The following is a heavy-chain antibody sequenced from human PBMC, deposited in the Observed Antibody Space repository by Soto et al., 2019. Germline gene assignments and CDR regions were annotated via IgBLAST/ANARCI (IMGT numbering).Heavy chain of an antibody. Sequence: QVQLVESGGGLVKPGGSPRLSCAASGFTFSDYYMSWIRQAPGKGLEWVSYISSSGSTIYYADSVKGRFTISRDNAKNSLYLQMNSLRAEDTAVYYCARTMVRGVMTLQHYYYMDVWGKGTTVTVSS. CDR1: GFTFSDYY. V-gene: IGHV3-11*01. D-gene: IGHD3-10*01. CDR2: ISSSGSTI. J-gene: IGHJ6*03. CDR3: ARTMVRGVMTLQHYYYMDV.